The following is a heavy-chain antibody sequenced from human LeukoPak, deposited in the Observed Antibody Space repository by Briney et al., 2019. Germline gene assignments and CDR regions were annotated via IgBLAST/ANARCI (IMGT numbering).Heavy chain of an antibody. CDR1: GDSVSSNSAS. CDR2: TFYTSKWNN. Sequence: SQTLSLTCAISGDSVSSNSASWNWFRQSPSRGLEWLGRTFYTSKWNNDYAVSAKSRITINPDTSKNHFSLQLNSVTPEDTAVYYCARRRYYDYTGFFDYWGQGTLVTVSS. CDR3: ARRRYYDYTGFFDY. V-gene: IGHV6-1*01. D-gene: IGHD3-22*01. J-gene: IGHJ4*02.